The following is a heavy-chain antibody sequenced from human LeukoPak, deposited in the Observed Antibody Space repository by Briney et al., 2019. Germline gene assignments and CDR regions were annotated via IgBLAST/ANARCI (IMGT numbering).Heavy chain of an antibody. J-gene: IGHJ1*01. V-gene: IGHV3-30*02. CDR1: GFTFNSFG. D-gene: IGHD2-2*01. CDR2: IGSDGSEK. CDR3: AKGRPAGASDTPAFDH. Sequence: PGGSLRLSCAASGFTFNSFGMHWVRQAPGKGLEWVAFIGSDGSEKFYGDSLKGRVTISRDNSKKILYLQMNSARLEDTAVYYCAKGRPAGASDTPAFDHWGQGTLVIVSS.